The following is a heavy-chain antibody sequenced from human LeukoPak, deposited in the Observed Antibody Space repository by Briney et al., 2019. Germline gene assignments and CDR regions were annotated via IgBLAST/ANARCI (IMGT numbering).Heavy chain of an antibody. CDR3: ARDSRQDYYDSSGYLWFAFDI. D-gene: IGHD3-22*01. CDR2: ISGSGGST. V-gene: IGHV3-23*01. CDR1: GFTFSSYA. Sequence: GGSLRLSCAASGFTFSSYAMSWVRQAPGKGLEWVSAISGSGGSTYYADSVKGRFTISRDNSKNTLYLQMNSLRAEDTAVYYCARDSRQDYYDSSGYLWFAFDIWGQGTMVTVSS. J-gene: IGHJ3*02.